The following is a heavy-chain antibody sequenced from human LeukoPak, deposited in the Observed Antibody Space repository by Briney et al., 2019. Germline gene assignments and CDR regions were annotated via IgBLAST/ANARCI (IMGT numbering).Heavy chain of an antibody. CDR2: MNPNSGNT. Sequence: ASVKVSCKASGYAFTSYDINWVRQATGQGLEWMGWMNPNSGNTGYAQKFQGRVTMTRNTSISTAYMELSSLRSEDTAVYYCARGVMDYGGNSAGDAIDIWGQGTMVTVSS. CDR3: ARGVMDYGGNSAGDAIDI. V-gene: IGHV1-8*01. D-gene: IGHD4-23*01. CDR1: GYAFTSYD. J-gene: IGHJ3*02.